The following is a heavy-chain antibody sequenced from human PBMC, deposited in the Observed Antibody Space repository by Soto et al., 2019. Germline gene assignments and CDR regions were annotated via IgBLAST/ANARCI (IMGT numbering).Heavy chain of an antibody. CDR1: GGSISSYY. CDR2: IYYSGST. D-gene: IGHD6-6*01. Sequence: QVQLQESGPGLVKPSETLSLTCTVSGGSISSYYWSWIRQPPGKGLEWIGYIYYSGSTNYNPSLNSRVTMSVDTSKNHFSLKLSSVTAADTAVYYCARSLSSRQTDAIDIWGKGTMVTVSS. V-gene: IGHV4-59*01. J-gene: IGHJ3*02. CDR3: ARSLSSRQTDAIDI.